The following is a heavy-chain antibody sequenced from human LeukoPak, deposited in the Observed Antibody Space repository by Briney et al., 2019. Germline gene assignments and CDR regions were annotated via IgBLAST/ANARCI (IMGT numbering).Heavy chain of an antibody. V-gene: IGHV3-30*03. D-gene: IGHD2-15*01. J-gene: IGHJ4*02. Sequence: PGGSLRLSCAASGFTFSSYGMHWVRQAPGKGLEWVAVISSDGSNKHYADSVKGRFTISRDNSKNTLYLQMNSLRAEDTAVYYCARVGGSSYALLDYYFDYWGQGTLDTVSS. CDR2: ISSDGSNK. CDR3: ARVGGSSYALLDYYFDY. CDR1: GFTFSSYG.